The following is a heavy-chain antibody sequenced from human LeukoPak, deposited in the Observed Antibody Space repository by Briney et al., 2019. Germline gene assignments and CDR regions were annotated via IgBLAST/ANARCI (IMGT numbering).Heavy chain of an antibody. CDR1: GISLSNYS. Sequence: GGSLRLSCAASGISLSNYSMNWFRKAPGKGLKWVSLISSSSRFIYYGDSVKGRFTISRDNAKKSLYLQMNSLRAEDTAVYYCARGVKYYYYYMDVWGKGTTVTVSS. J-gene: IGHJ6*03. CDR2: ISSSSRFI. V-gene: IGHV3-21*01. CDR3: ARGVKYYYYYMDV. D-gene: IGHD2-21*01.